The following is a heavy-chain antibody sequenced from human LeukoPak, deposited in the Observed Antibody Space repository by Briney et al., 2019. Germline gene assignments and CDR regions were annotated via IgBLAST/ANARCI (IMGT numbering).Heavy chain of an antibody. Sequence: GGSLRLSCAASGLTFSSYGIHWARQAPGKGLEWLAIISSDGSQSYFADSVEGRFTISRDNSKNMSYLHINNLRAEDTAVFYCAKAIAGITRIFDNWGQGTLVTVSS. CDR1: GLTFSSYG. J-gene: IGHJ4*02. CDR3: AKAIAGITRIFDN. CDR2: ISSDGSQS. V-gene: IGHV3-30*18. D-gene: IGHD1-20*01.